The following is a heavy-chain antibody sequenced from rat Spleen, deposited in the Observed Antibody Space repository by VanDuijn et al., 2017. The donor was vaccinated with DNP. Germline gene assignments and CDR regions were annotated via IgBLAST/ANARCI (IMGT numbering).Heavy chain of an antibody. J-gene: IGHJ2*01. CDR3: AIQLGVFDY. V-gene: IGHV3-3*01. D-gene: IGHD5-1*01. CDR1: GYSITSNFK. Sequence: EVQLQESGPGLVKPSQSLSLTCSVTGYSITSNFKWTWIRKFPGNELEWMGYINNAGSTNYNPSLKSRFSITRDTSKNQFFLQVNSVTPEDSATYYCAIQLGVFDYWGQGVMVTVSS. CDR2: INNAGST.